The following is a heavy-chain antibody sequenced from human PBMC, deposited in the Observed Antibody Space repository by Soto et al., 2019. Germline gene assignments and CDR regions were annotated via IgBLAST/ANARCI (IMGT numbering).Heavy chain of an antibody. CDR2: VYTSGYS. CDR3: ARETTTAGTVNWFEP. CDR1: GGSISSDY. Sequence: VQLQESGPGLVKPSETLSLICTVSGGSISSDYLSWIRQPAGKGLEWIGRVYTSGYSNSNPSLKSRVTMSVDTSKKQFSLNLSSVTAADKAVYYCARETTTAGTVNWFEPWGQGTLVTVSS. J-gene: IGHJ5*02. V-gene: IGHV4-4*07. D-gene: IGHD6-13*01.